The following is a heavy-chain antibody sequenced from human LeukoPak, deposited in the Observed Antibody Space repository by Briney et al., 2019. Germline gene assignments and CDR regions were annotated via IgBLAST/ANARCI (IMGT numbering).Heavy chain of an antibody. V-gene: IGHV4-34*01. CDR2: INHSGST. Sequence: PSETLSLTCAVYGGSFSGYYWSWIRQPPGKGLEWIGEINHSGSTNYNPSLKSRVTISVDTSKNQFSLKLSSVTAADTAVYYCGSSGWYQLPDYWGQGTLVTVSS. CDR3: GSSGWYQLPDY. D-gene: IGHD6-19*01. J-gene: IGHJ4*02. CDR1: GGSFSGYY.